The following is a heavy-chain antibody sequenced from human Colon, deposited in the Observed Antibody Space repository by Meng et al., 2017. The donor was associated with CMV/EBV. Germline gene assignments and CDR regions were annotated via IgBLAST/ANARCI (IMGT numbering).Heavy chain of an antibody. V-gene: IGHV3-33*01. D-gene: IGHD3-10*01. CDR1: GFTFSRNG. J-gene: IGHJ4*02. Sequence: GESLKISCAASGFTFSRNGMHWVRQAPGKGLEWVAIIWYDGTDKFYADSVKGRFTISRDNSMDTVYLQMDSLTAEDTAVYYCARDRGNVQGEYFDYWGQGTLVTVSS. CDR3: ARDRGNVQGEYFDY. CDR2: IWYDGTDK.